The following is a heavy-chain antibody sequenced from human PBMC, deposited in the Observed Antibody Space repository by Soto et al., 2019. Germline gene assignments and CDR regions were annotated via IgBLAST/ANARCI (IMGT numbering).Heavy chain of an antibody. CDR3: ARYYLGSGRYFFDY. J-gene: IGHJ4*02. Sequence: GGSLRLSCEASGFTFISCFMGWIRQAPGKGLECMANINQDGGVTYYVDSVEGRFTITRDNTKDSLYLQMNRLRGEDTAIYYCARYYLGSGRYFFDYWGKGTTVPV. CDR2: INQDGGVT. D-gene: IGHD6-19*01. CDR1: GFTFISCF. V-gene: IGHV3-7*03.